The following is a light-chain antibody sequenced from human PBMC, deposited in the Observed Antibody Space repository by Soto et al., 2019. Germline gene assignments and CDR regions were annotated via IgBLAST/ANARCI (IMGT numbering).Light chain of an antibody. CDR3: SSYTSASTPLV. J-gene: IGLJ2*01. Sequence: QSALTQPACVSGSPGQSFTISCTGTGSDVGGYNYVSWYQQHPGKAPKVMIYDVSNRPSGVSNRFSGSKSGNTASLTISGLQAEDEADYYCSSYTSASTPLVFGGGTKLTVL. CDR2: DVS. CDR1: GSDVGGYNY. V-gene: IGLV2-14*01.